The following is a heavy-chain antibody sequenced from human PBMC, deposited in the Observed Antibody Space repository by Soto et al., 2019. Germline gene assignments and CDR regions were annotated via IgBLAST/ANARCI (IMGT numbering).Heavy chain of an antibody. CDR3: ARGGVYCSGGSCPYNWFDP. D-gene: IGHD2-15*01. CDR2: ISPYNGNT. Sequence: QVQLVQSGGEVKKPGASVKVSCKASGYTFTNYGITWVRQAPGQGLEWMGWISPYNGNTNYAQKRQGRVTLTTDTSTSTASMELKGLRSDDTAVYYCARGGVYCSGGSCPYNWFDPWGQGTLVTVSS. V-gene: IGHV1-18*01. CDR1: GYTFTNYG. J-gene: IGHJ5*02.